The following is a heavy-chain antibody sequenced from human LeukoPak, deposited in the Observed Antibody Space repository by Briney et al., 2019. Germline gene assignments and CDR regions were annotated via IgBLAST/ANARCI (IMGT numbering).Heavy chain of an antibody. CDR2: IYYSGST. Sequence: ASETLSLTCTVSGGSISSYYWSWIRQPPGKGLEWIGYIYYSGSTNYNPSLKSRVTISVDTSKNQFSLKLSSVTAADTAVYYCARMGSGYYYEVGYFDYWGQGTLVTVSS. J-gene: IGHJ4*02. D-gene: IGHD3-22*01. CDR1: GGSISSYY. V-gene: IGHV4-59*01. CDR3: ARMGSGYYYEVGYFDY.